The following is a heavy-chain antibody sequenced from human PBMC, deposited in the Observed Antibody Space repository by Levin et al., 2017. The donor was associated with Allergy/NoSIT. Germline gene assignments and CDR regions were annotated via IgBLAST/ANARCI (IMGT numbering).Heavy chain of an antibody. J-gene: IGHJ4*02. V-gene: IGHV1-2*02. D-gene: IGHD6-19*01. CDR3: ARAPGSSGWEPYFDY. CDR2: INPNSGGT. Sequence: GASVKVSCKASGYTFTGYYMHWVRQAPGQGLEWMGWINPNSGGTNYAQKFQGRVTMTRDTSISTAYMELSRLRSDDTAVYYCARAPGSSGWEPYFDYWGQGTLVTVSS. CDR1: GYTFTGYY.